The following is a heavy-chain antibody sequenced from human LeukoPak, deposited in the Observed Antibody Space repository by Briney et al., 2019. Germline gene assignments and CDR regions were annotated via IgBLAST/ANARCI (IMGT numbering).Heavy chain of an antibody. J-gene: IGHJ4*02. D-gene: IGHD1-26*01. CDR3: VTGGGTYVN. Sequence: GGSLRLSCAASGFTFSSYWMSWVRQAPGKGLEWVASIKEDGGQQYYVDSVKGRFTISRDNAKKSLYLQMDSLRADDTAVYYCVTGGGTYVNWGQGTPVTVSS. V-gene: IGHV3-7*01. CDR1: GFTFSSYW. CDR2: IKEDGGQQ.